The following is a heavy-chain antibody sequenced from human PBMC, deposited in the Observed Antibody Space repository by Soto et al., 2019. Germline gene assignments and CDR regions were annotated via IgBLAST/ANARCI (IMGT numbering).Heavy chain of an antibody. CDR1: EFTFNTYA. J-gene: IGHJ6*02. V-gene: IGHV3-30*03. D-gene: IGHD1-7*01. CDR3: ARDVGNYAPYYYGMDV. CDR2: IAYDGNDK. Sequence: QAQLVESGGGVVQPGRSLRLSCAASEFTFNTYAMHWVRQAPGKGLEWVAVIAYDGNDKYYADSVKGRFTISRDNSKNALYLQMNTLRPEDTAMYYCARDVGNYAPYYYGMDVWGQGTTVTVSS.